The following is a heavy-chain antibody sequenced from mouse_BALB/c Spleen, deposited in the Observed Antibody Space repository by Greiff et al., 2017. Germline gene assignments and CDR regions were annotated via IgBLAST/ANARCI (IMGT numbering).Heavy chain of an antibody. CDR2: IIPGSGST. V-gene: IGHV1-9*01. CDR1: GYTFSSYW. J-gene: IGHJ1*01. CDR3: ARSDWYFDV. Sequence: VQLQQSGAELMKPGASVKISCKATGYTFSSYWIEWVKQRPGHGLEWIGEIIPGSGSTNYNEKFKGKATFTADTSSNTAYMQLSSLTSEDSAVYYCARSDWYFDVWGAGTTVTVAA.